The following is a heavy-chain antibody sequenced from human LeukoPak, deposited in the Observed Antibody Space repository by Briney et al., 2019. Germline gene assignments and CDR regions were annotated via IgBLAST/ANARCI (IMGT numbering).Heavy chain of an antibody. CDR3: AGSIYYGMDV. J-gene: IGHJ6*02. Sequence: PSETLSLTCTVSGGSISSYYWSWIRQPPGKGLEWIGYIYYSGSTNYNPSLKSRVTISVGTSKNQFSLKLSSVTAADTAVYYCAGSIYYGMDVWGQGTTVTVSS. CDR2: IYYSGST. V-gene: IGHV4-59*01. CDR1: GGSISSYY.